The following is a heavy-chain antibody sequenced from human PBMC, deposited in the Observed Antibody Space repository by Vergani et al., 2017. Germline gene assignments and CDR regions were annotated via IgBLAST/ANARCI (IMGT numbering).Heavy chain of an antibody. V-gene: IGHV3-74*03. J-gene: IGHJ5*01. Sequence: EVQLVESGGGLIHPGGSLRLSCSASGFSFNSYWMHWVRQVPGKGLLWVSRIKSDGSITAYADSVKGRFTISRDNAQNTLYLQMNSLRVEDTGVYYCARARCIETCYMSNWLDSWGQGTLVTVSS. D-gene: IGHD3-9*01. CDR1: GFSFNSYW. CDR3: ARARCIETCYMSNWLDS. CDR2: IKSDGSIT.